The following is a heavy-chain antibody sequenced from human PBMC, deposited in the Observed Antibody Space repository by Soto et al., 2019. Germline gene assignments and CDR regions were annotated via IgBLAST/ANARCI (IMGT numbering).Heavy chain of an antibody. CDR2: VFYSGRT. CDR1: GGSINNFH. Sequence: PSETLSLTCSVSGGSINNFHWSWIRQPPGKGLEWIGFVFYSGRTTYNPSLQSRVTISVDTSHNHFSLKVRSVTAADTATHYCARIKSGYSYGSIIDFWGQGKLVTVSS. V-gene: IGHV4-59*01. CDR3: ARIKSGYSYGSIIDF. D-gene: IGHD5-18*01. J-gene: IGHJ4*02.